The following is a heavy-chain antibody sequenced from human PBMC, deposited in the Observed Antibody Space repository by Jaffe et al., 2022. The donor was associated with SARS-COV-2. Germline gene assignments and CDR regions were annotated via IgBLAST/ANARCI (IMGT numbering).Heavy chain of an antibody. CDR3: AKGWKSSNY. V-gene: IGHV3-23*01. CDR2: IGPSGDYR. D-gene: IGHD1-1*01. J-gene: IGHJ4*02. Sequence: EVQLLESGGGLVQPGGSLRLSCAVSGFTFNTYAMTWVRQAPGKGLEWVSVIGPSGDYRYYADSVKGRFTISRDNSKNTLYLQMNSLRAEDTAVYYCAKGWKSSNYWGQGTLVTVSS. CDR1: GFTFNTYA.